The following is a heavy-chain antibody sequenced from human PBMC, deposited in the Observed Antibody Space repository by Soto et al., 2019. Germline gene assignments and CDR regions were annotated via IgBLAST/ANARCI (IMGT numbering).Heavy chain of an antibody. V-gene: IGHV5-10-1*01. J-gene: IGHJ3*02. CDR1: GYSFTSYW. CDR2: IDPSDSYT. CDR3: ERLSRHSSSRAAFEI. D-gene: IGHD6-13*01. Sequence: RGESLKISCKGSGYSFTSYWISWMRQMPGKGLEWMGRIDPSDSYTNYSPSFQGHVTISADKSISTAYLQWSSLKASDTAMYYCERLSRHSSSRAAFEIWGQGRMVTVSS.